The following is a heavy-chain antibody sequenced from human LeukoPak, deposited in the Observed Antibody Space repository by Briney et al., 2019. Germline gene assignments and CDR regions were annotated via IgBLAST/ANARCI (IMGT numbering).Heavy chain of an antibody. J-gene: IGHJ1*01. Sequence: SETLSLTCAVSGYSISSGYYWGWTRQPPGKGLEWIGSIYHSGSTYYNPSLKSRVTISVDTSKNQFSLKLSSVTAADTAVYYCARLTVTRYFQHWGQGTLVTVSS. CDR1: GYSISSGYY. CDR2: IYHSGST. D-gene: IGHD4-23*01. CDR3: ARLTVTRYFQH. V-gene: IGHV4-38-2*01.